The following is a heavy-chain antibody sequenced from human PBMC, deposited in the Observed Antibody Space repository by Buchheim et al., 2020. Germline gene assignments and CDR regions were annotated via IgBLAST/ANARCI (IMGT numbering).Heavy chain of an antibody. CDR1: GLTFSTYS. CDR3: ARDRTSMDV. J-gene: IGHJ6*02. D-gene: IGHD1/OR15-1a*01. Sequence: EVQLVESGGGLVQPGGSLRLSCAASGLTFSTYSMNWVRQAPGKGLEWVSYISGSTTTIYYADSVRGRFTISRDNAKNSLYLQMNSPRAEDTAVYYCARDRTSMDVWGRGTT. V-gene: IGHV3-48*01. CDR2: ISGSTTTI.